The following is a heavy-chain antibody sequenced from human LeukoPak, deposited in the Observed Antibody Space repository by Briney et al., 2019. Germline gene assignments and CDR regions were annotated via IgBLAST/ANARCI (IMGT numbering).Heavy chain of an antibody. V-gene: IGHV3-7*01. CDR2: IKQDGSEK. D-gene: IGHD3-10*02. Sequence: GGSLRLSCAASGFTFSSYWMSWVRQAPGKGLEWVANIKQDGSEKYYVDSVKGRFTISRDNAKNSLYLQMNSLRAVDTAVYYCARDSLTMVGAFDIWGQGTMVTVSS. CDR1: GFTFSSYW. J-gene: IGHJ3*02. CDR3: ARDSLTMVGAFDI.